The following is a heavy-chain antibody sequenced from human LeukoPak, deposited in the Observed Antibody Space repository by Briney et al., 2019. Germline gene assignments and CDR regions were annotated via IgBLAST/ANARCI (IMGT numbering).Heavy chain of an antibody. CDR2: MYSGGNT. Sequence: PGGSLRLSCAASGFTVSSNYMSWVRQAPGKGLEWVSVMYSGGNTHYADSVKGRFTISRDNSKNKFYLQMNSLRAEDTAVYYCARDSGLTTEDYWGQGTLVTVSS. V-gene: IGHV3-53*01. J-gene: IGHJ4*02. CDR3: ARDSGLTTEDY. D-gene: IGHD4-11*01. CDR1: GFTVSSNY.